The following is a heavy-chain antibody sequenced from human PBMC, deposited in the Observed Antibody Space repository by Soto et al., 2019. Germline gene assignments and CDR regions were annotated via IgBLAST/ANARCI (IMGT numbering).Heavy chain of an antibody. Sequence: QVQLVESGGGVVPPGGSLRVSCVASGFTFSSYNRHWVRQAPGEGLEWVAVISFDGANKFYADSVKGRFTISRDISRDTLYLQMSSLRDEDTAIYYCARDGYNRGGFDYWGQGTLVTVSS. V-gene: IGHV3-30-3*01. CDR2: ISFDGANK. CDR1: GFTFSSYN. J-gene: IGHJ4*02. D-gene: IGHD3-10*01. CDR3: ARDGYNRGGFDY.